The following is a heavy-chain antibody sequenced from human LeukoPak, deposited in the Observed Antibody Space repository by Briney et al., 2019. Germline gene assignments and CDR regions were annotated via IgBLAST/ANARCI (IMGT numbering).Heavy chain of an antibody. Sequence: GASVKVSCKASGYTFTSYDINWVRQATGQGLEWMGWMNPNSGNTGYAQKFQGRVTMTRDTSISTAYMELSRLRSDDTAVYYCARDPVVVAATGITMDVWGQGTTVTVSS. D-gene: IGHD2-15*01. V-gene: IGHV1-8*01. CDR2: MNPNSGNT. J-gene: IGHJ6*02. CDR3: ARDPVVVAATGITMDV. CDR1: GYTFTSYD.